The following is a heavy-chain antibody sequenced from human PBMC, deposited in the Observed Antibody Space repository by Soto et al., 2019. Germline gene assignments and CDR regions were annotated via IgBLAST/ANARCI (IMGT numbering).Heavy chain of an antibody. V-gene: IGHV1-8*01. CDR2: MNPNSGNT. CDR3: ARGHISSTKNWLDP. D-gene: IGHD6-6*01. CDR1: GYTFTSYH. J-gene: IGHJ5*02. Sequence: QVQLVQSGAEVKKPGASVKVSCKGSGYTFTSYHINWVRQATGQGLEWMGWMNPNSGNTGYAQTLQGRVTMTWDTSISTAYMELSSLSFEDTAMYYCARGHISSTKNWLDPWGQGTLVTV.